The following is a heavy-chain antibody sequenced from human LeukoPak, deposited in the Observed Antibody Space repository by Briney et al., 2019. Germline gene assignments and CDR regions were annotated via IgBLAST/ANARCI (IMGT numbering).Heavy chain of an antibody. Sequence: GASVTVSCTASGYTFTSYAMHWVRQAPGQRLEWMGWINAGNGNTKYSQKFQGRVTITRDTSASTAYMELSSLRSEDTAVYYCARERSYYDFWSGYYGYWSQGTLVTVSS. D-gene: IGHD3-3*01. J-gene: IGHJ4*02. CDR2: INAGNGNT. V-gene: IGHV1-3*01. CDR3: ARERSYYDFWSGYYGY. CDR1: GYTFTSYA.